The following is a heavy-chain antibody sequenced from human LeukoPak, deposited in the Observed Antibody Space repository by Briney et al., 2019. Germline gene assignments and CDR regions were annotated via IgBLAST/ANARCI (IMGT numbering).Heavy chain of an antibody. CDR1: RFTFRNYA. CDR2: ISGTADSK. V-gene: IGHV3-23*01. D-gene: IGHD3-22*01. CDR3: AKGVYYYDSSGYYYTYYFDY. J-gene: IGHJ4*02. Sequence: GGSLRLSCAASRFTFRNYAMSWVRQAPGRGLEWLSIISGTADSKYYADSVKGRFTISRDNPRSTLYLEMKSLRAEDTAVYYCAKGVYYYDSSGYYYTYYFDYWDQGTLVTVSS.